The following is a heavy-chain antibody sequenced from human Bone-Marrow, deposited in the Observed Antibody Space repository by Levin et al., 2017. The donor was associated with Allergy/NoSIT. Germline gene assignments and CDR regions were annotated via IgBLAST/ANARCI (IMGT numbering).Heavy chain of an antibody. CDR2: IIPMFGTT. CDR1: GGIFSSYA. D-gene: IGHD6-13*01. V-gene: IGHV1-69*06. Sequence: ASVKVSCKTSGGIFSSYAINWVRQAPGQGLEWMGNIIPMFGTTIYAQKFQGRVTITADKSTSTTYMEVHSLASADTATYYCARVSGSSSLSGLGPWGQGTLVTVSS. J-gene: IGHJ5*02. CDR3: ARVSGSSSLSGLGP.